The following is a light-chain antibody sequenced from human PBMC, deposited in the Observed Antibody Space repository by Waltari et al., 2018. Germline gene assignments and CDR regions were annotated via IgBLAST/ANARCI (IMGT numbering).Light chain of an antibody. V-gene: IGLV1-40*01. CDR3: QSYDSSLGAWV. CDR2: GNT. CDR1: SSNIGTYHD. Sequence: QSVLTQPPSVSGAPGQRVTISCTGGSSNIGTYHDVHWYRLLPGAAPKLVMYGNTNRPSGVPDRFSGSKSGTSASLAIAGLQAEDEADYFCQSYDSSLGAWVFGGGTKVTVL. J-gene: IGLJ3*02.